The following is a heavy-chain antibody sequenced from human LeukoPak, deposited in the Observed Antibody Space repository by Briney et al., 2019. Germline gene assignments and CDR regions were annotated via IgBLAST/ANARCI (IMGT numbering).Heavy chain of an antibody. Sequence: SETLSLTCAVSGGSISSSNWWSWVRQPPGKGLEWIGEIYHSGSTNYDPSLKSRVTISVDKSKNQFSLKLSSVTAADTAVYYCARVGLYGDFSNRYYFDYWGQGTLVTVSS. V-gene: IGHV4-4*02. CDR3: ARVGLYGDFSNRYYFDY. J-gene: IGHJ4*02. D-gene: IGHD4-11*01. CDR2: IYHSGST. CDR1: GGSISSSNW.